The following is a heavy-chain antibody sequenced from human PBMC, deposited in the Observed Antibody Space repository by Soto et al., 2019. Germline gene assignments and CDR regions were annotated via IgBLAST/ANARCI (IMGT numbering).Heavy chain of an antibody. CDR1: GGSISSGGYY. J-gene: IGHJ6*02. V-gene: IGHV4-31*02. CDR2: IYYSGST. CDR3: ARSGSSWSIYYYYGMDV. D-gene: IGHD6-13*01. Sequence: SETLSLTXTVSGGSISSGGYYWSWIRQHPGKGLEWIGYIYYSGSTYYNPSLKSRVTISVDTSKNQFSLKLSSVTAADTAVYYCARSGSSWSIYYYYGMDVWGQGTTVTVSS.